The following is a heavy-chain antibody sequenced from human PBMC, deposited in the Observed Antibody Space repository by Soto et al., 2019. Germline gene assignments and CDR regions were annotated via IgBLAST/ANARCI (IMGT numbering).Heavy chain of an antibody. CDR1: GFTFGTYW. J-gene: IGHJ4*02. Sequence: PGGSLRLSCAASGFTFGTYWMHWVRQAPGKGLVWVSRINSDGSSTTYADSVKGRFTISRDNAKNTLSLQMNSLRAEDTAVYYCARGSPSHFDYWGQGTLVTVSS. CDR2: INSDGSST. CDR3: ARGSPSHFDY. V-gene: IGHV3-74*01.